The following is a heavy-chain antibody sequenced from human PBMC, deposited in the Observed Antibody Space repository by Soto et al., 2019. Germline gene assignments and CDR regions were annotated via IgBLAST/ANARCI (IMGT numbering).Heavy chain of an antibody. D-gene: IGHD6-19*01. CDR3: AKTTDGWFSAFEI. J-gene: IGHJ3*02. V-gene: IGHV3-23*01. CDR2: ISGSGTTA. CDR1: GFIFSSYA. Sequence: GGSLRLSCAASGFIFSSYAMSWIRQAPGKGLEWVSAISGSGTTAYYADSVKGRFTFSRDNSKKTMYLQMNSLRAEDTAVYYCAKTTDGWFSAFEIWGQGTMVTVSS.